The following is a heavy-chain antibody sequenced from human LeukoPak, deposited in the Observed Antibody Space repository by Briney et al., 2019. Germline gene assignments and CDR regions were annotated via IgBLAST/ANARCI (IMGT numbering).Heavy chain of an antibody. D-gene: IGHD1-26*01. J-gene: IGHJ4*02. CDR3: ARESVYSGSYPGIDY. CDR1: GGSISNSSYY. Sequence: PSETLSLTCTVSGGSISNSSYYWGWIRQPPGKGLEWIGSIYYSGSTYYTPSLKSRVTISVDTSKNQFSLKLSSVTAADTAVYYCARESVYSGSYPGIDYRGQGTLVTVSS. CDR2: IYYSGST. V-gene: IGHV4-39*07.